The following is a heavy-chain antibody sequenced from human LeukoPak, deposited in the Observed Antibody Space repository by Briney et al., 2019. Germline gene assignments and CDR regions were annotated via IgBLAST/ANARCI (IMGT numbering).Heavy chain of an antibody. J-gene: IGHJ4*02. Sequence: PSETLSLTCTVSGGSISSTNYYWGWIRQPPGKGPEWIGSIYYSGSTYYNPSLKSRVTISVGTSKNQFSLKLSSVTAADTAVFYCATSGWYLLPGIYWGQGTLVTVSS. V-gene: IGHV4-39*01. D-gene: IGHD6-19*01. CDR3: ATSGWYLLPGIY. CDR1: GGSISSTNYY. CDR2: IYYSGST.